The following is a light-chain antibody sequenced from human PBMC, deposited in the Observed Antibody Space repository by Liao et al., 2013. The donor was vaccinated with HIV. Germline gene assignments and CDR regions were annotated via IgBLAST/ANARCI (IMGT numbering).Light chain of an antibody. CDR3: QAWDSSIYVV. CDR1: RLGDKY. V-gene: IGLV3-1*01. Sequence: SYELTQPPSVSVSPGHTASITCSGDRLGDKYAYWFQQKPGQSPVLIIYQDNRRPSGIPERFSGSRSGNTATLTISGTQTMDEADYYCQAWDSSIYVVFGGGTKLTVL. CDR2: QDN. J-gene: IGLJ2*01.